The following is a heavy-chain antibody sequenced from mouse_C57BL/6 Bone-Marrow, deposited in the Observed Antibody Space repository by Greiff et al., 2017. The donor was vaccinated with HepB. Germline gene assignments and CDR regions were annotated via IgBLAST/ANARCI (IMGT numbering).Heavy chain of an antibody. V-gene: IGHV5-9-1*02. CDR3: TSVITTVIAHYFDY. D-gene: IGHD1-1*01. CDR2: ISSGGDYI. CDR1: GFTFSSYA. J-gene: IGHJ2*01. Sequence: EVKLVESGEGLVKPGGSLKLSCAASGFTFSSYAMSWVRQTPEKRLEWVAYISSGGDYIYYADTMKGRFTISRHNARNTLYLQMGRLKSEYTAMYNCTSVITTVIAHYFDYWGQGATLTVSS.